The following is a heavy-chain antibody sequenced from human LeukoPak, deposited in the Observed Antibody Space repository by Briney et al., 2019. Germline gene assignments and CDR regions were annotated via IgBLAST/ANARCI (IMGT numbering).Heavy chain of an antibody. CDR1: GFTFSSYV. J-gene: IGHJ4*02. D-gene: IGHD1-14*01. CDR2: INTNGGTT. Sequence: GGSLRLSCAASGFTFSSYVMSWVRQAPGKGLEWVSIINTNGGTTYYADSVKGRFTISRDNSKNTLYLQMNSLRAEDTAVYYCAKHPESGNFDYWGRGTLVTVSS. V-gene: IGHV3-23*01. CDR3: AKHPESGNFDY.